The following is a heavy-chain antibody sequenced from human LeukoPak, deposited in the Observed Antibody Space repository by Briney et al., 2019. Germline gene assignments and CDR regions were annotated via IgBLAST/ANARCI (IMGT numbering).Heavy chain of an antibody. CDR3: ARGNKIDRGGLRFAYNWFDP. J-gene: IGHJ5*02. V-gene: IGHV1-69*01. Sequence: SVKVSCKASGGTFSSYAISWVRQAPGQGLERMGGIIPIFGTANYAQKFQGRVTITADESTSTAYMELSSLRSEDTAVYYCARGNKIDRGGLRFAYNWFDPWGQGTLVTVSS. CDR1: GGTFSSYA. D-gene: IGHD3-3*01. CDR2: IIPIFGTA.